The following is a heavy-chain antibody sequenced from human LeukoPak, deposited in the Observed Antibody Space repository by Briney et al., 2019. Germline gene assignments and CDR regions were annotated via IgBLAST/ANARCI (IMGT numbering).Heavy chain of an antibody. V-gene: IGHV4-4*07. CDR3: ARRDIISAWDFDF. CDR2: IHTGGRR. D-gene: IGHD6-19*01. Sequence: SETLSLTCAVSGDSINNYYWSWIRQAAGKGLEWIGQIHTGGRRDYKPSLKSRLTMSIDTYRNQLSLDLSYVTAADTATYFCARRDIISAWDFDFWGQGALVTVSS. J-gene: IGHJ4*02. CDR1: GDSINNYY.